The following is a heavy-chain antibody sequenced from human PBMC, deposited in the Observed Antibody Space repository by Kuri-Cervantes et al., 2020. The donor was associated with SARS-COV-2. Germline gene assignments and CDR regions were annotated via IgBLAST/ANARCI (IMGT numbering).Heavy chain of an antibody. CDR1: GGSISSYY. CDR2: IYYSGST. J-gene: IGHJ4*02. V-gene: IGHV4-59*01. Sequence: GSLRLSCTVSGGSISSYYWSWIRQPPGKGLEWIGYIYYSGSTNYNPSLKSRVTISVDTSKNQFSLKLSSMTAADTAVYYCARARLPPGDMDFWGQGTLVTVSS. CDR3: ARARLPPGDMDF. D-gene: IGHD2-21*01.